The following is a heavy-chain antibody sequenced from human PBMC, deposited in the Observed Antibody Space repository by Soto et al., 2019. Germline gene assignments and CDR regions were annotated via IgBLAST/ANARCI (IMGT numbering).Heavy chain of an antibody. CDR2: INRDGSET. V-gene: IGHV3-7*03. Sequence: EVQLVESGGDLVQPGGSLRLSCAASGFIFTNYWMTWVRQAPGKGLEWVANINRDGSETYYLDSVKGRFAISRDNAKNSLFLQMNSLRDEDTAIYYCARSLLGPMAFDMWGHGTLVAVSS. CDR1: GFIFTNYW. J-gene: IGHJ3*02. CDR3: ARSLLGPMAFDM. D-gene: IGHD7-27*01.